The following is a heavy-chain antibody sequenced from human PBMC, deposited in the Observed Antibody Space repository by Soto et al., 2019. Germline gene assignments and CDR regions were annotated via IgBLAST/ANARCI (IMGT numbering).Heavy chain of an antibody. V-gene: IGHV3-74*01. D-gene: IGHD1-26*01. Sequence: EVQLVESGGGLVQPGESLRLSCAASGFTFSYYWMHWVRQAPGKGLVWVSRIHSDGSSTTYADSVKGRFTISRDNDRNTVYLQMTSLRVEDTAVYYCARGDRGAFDIWGQGTVVTVSS. J-gene: IGHJ3*02. CDR2: IHSDGSST. CDR3: ARGDRGAFDI. CDR1: GFTFSYYW.